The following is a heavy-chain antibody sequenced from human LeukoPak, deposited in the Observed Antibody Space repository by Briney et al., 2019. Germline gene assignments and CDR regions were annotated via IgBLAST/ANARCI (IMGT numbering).Heavy chain of an antibody. CDR1: GYTSTSYG. CDR2: ISAYNGNT. CDR3: ASPYSGSYPNAFDI. D-gene: IGHD1-26*01. V-gene: IGHV1-18*01. Sequence: ASVKVSCKPSGYTSTSYGISWVRHAPGQGLEWMGWISAYNGNTNYAQKLQGRVTMTTDTSTSTAYMELRSLRSDDTAVYYCASPYSGSYPNAFDIWGQGTMVTVSS. J-gene: IGHJ3*02.